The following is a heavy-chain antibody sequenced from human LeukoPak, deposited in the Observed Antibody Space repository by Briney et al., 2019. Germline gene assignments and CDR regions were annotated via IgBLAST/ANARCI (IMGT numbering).Heavy chain of an antibody. CDR1: GFTFTNSW. V-gene: IGHV3-74*01. Sequence: GGCLRLSCVASGFTFTNSWMHWVSPAPGKGLVWVSRVDGGGTGTSYADSVKGRFTISRDNAKNTVYLQMNSLRAEDTAVYYCTTTFEFWGQGTLVTVSS. CDR3: TTTFEF. D-gene: IGHD2/OR15-2a*01. J-gene: IGHJ4*02. CDR2: VDGGGTGT.